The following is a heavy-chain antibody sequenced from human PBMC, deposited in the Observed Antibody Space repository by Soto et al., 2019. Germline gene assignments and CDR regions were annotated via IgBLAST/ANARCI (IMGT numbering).Heavy chain of an antibody. CDR2: IQQDGRER. V-gene: IGHV3-7*03. D-gene: IGHD3-10*01. CDR3: VREGRLLGAFDI. Sequence: EVQLVESGGDLVQPGWFLRLSCEASGLTSGSYWMAWVRQAPGKGLEWVANIQQDGRERHSGDSVKGRFTISRDNAKNSLYLEMNSLRAEDTAFYSCVREGRLLGAFDIWGQWTMGTVSS. CDR1: GLTSGSYW. J-gene: IGHJ3*02.